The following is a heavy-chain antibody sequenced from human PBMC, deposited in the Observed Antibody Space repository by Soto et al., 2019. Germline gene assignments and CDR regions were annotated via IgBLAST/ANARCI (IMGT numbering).Heavy chain of an antibody. CDR3: ARYYGDYIWFFDY. D-gene: IGHD4-17*01. Sequence: ASVKVSCKASGYTFTSYAMHWVRQAPGQRLEWMGWINAGNGNTKYSQKFQGRVTITRDTSASTAYMELSSLRSEDTAVYYCARYYGDYIWFFDYWGQGTLVTVSS. V-gene: IGHV1-3*01. CDR1: GYTFTSYA. J-gene: IGHJ4*02. CDR2: INAGNGNT.